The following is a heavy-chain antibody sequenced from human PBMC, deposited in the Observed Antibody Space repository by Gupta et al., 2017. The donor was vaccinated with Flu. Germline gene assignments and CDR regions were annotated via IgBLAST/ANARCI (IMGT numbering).Heavy chain of an antibody. D-gene: IGHD3-10*01. CDR1: GGSISSYY. Sequence: QVQLQESGPGLVKPSETLSLTCTVSGGSISSYYWSWIRQPPGKGLEWIGYIYYSGSTNYNPSLKSRVTISVDTSKNQFSLKLSSVTAADTAVYYCARDFIMRWSGAHYYYGMDVWGQGTTVTVSS. CDR3: ARDFIMRWSGAHYYYGMDV. V-gene: IGHV4-59*01. CDR2: IYYSGST. J-gene: IGHJ6*02.